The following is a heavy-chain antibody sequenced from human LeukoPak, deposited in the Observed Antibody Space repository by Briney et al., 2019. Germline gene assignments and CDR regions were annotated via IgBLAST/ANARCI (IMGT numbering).Heavy chain of an antibody. CDR1: GFTFSSYS. V-gene: IGHV3-21*01. CDR2: ISSSSSYI. D-gene: IGHD3-3*01. J-gene: IGHJ4*02. Sequence: GGSLRLSCAASGFTFSSYSMNWVRQAPGKGLEWVSSISSSSSYIYYADSVKGRFTISRDNAKNSLYLQMNSLRAEDTAVYYCARAYDFWSGPGGYWGQGTLVTVSS. CDR3: ARAYDFWSGPGGY.